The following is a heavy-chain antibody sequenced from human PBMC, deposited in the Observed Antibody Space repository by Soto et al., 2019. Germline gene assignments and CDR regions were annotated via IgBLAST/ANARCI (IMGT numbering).Heavy chain of an antibody. Sequence: QVHLVQSGAEVKKPGASVKVSCKASGYTFNSYDINWVRQAPGQGLEWMGWMNPNSGKTCHAQKFQVRGTTPRNTSISTADMGISSPRSADTALYSCARERAVAGSDFWGHGTLVIVSS. CDR3: ARERAVAGSDF. J-gene: IGHJ4*01. V-gene: IGHV1-8*01. CDR2: MNPNSGKT. D-gene: IGHD6-19*01. CDR1: GYTFNSYD.